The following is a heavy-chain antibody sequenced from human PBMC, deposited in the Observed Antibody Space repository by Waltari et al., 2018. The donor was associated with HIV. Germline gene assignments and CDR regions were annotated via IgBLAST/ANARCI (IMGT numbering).Heavy chain of an antibody. Sequence: QVQLVESGGGVVQPGRSLRLSCAASGFPFSNFAIHWVRQAPGKGLEWVAVIWYDGDNKYYADSVKGRFTISRDNSKNTLYLQMNSLRVEDTAVYYCARGGYYYDISGYYHYWGQGTLVTVSS. CDR3: ARGGYYYDISGYYHY. D-gene: IGHD3-22*01. J-gene: IGHJ4*02. CDR2: IWYDGDNK. V-gene: IGHV3-33*01. CDR1: GFPFSNFA.